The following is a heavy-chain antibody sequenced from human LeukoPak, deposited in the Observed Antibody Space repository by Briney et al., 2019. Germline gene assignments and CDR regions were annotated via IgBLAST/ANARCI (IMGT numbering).Heavy chain of an antibody. D-gene: IGHD3-3*01. J-gene: IGHJ4*02. Sequence: GGSLRLSCAVSGFTVSGNYMSWVRQAPGKGLEWVSFIYSGGSTYYSDSVKGRFSISRDNSKNTLYLQMNSLRVEDTAVYYCASGVGVVKRFDYWGQGTLVTVSS. CDR1: GFTVSGNY. CDR2: IYSGGST. CDR3: ASGVGVVKRFDY. V-gene: IGHV3-66*01.